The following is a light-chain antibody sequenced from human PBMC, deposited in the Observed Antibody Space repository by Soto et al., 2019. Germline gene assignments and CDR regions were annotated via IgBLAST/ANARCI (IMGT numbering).Light chain of an antibody. Sequence: NFMLTQPHSVSESTGKTVTISCTRSSGSIASNYVQWYQQRPGSAPTTVIYEDNQRPSGVPDRFSGSIDSSSNSASLTISGLKTEDEADYYCQSYDSSNWVFGGWTKLTVL. CDR3: QSYDSSNWV. J-gene: IGLJ3*02. CDR1: SGSIASNY. CDR2: EDN. V-gene: IGLV6-57*03.